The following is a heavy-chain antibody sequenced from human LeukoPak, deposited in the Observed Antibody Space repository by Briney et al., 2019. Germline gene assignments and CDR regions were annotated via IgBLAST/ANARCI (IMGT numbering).Heavy chain of an antibody. D-gene: IGHD6-6*01. Sequence: SETLSLTCTVSGGSISSGSYYWSRIRQPAGKGLEWIGRIYTSGSTNYNPSLKSRVTISVDTSKNQFSLKLSSVTAADTAVYYCASSSIYYYMDVWGKGTTVTVSS. CDR3: ASSSIYYYMDV. CDR1: GGSISSGSYY. V-gene: IGHV4-61*02. CDR2: IYTSGST. J-gene: IGHJ6*03.